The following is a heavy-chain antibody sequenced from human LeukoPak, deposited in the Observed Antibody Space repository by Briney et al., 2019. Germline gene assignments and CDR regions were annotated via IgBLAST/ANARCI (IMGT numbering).Heavy chain of an antibody. J-gene: IGHJ4*02. Sequence: GGSLRLSCAASGFTFSSYSMNWVRQAPGKGLEWVSSISSSSSYIYYADSVKGRFTVSRDNSKNTLYLQMNSLRAEDTAVYYCARGAARPPPYFDSWGQGTLVTVSS. CDR3: ARGAARPPPYFDS. V-gene: IGHV3-21*04. CDR1: GFTFSSYS. CDR2: ISSSSSYI. D-gene: IGHD6-6*01.